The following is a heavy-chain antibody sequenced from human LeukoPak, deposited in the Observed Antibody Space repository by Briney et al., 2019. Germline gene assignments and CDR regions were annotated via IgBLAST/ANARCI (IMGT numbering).Heavy chain of an antibody. Sequence: GGSLRLSCTTSGFSFGEYAMSWFRQAPGKGLELVGFIRSEAYGGTTEYAASVKGRFTISRDDSESLAYLQMTSLKIEDTAVYYCTKGWGDYWGRGTLVTVSS. CDR2: IRSEAYGGTT. V-gene: IGHV3-49*03. CDR1: GFSFGEYA. J-gene: IGHJ4*02. D-gene: IGHD6-19*01. CDR3: TKGWGDY.